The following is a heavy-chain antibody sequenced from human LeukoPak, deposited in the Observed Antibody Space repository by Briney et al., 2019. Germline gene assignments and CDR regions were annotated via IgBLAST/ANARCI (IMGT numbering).Heavy chain of an antibody. J-gene: IGHJ4*02. V-gene: IGHV4-34*01. D-gene: IGHD4-17*01. CDR1: GGSFSGYY. CDR2: INHSGST. CDR3: ARDRAVTTDY. Sequence: ETLSLTCAVYGGSFSGYYWSWIRQPPGKGLEWIGEINHSGSTNYNPSLKSRVTISVDTSKNQFSLKLSSVTAADTAVYYCARDRAVTTDYWGQGTLVTVSS.